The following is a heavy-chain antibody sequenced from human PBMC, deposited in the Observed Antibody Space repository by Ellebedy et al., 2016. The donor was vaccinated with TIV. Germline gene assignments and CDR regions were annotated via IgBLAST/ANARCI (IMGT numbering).Heavy chain of an antibody. D-gene: IGHD2/OR15-2a*01. V-gene: IGHV5-51*01. CDR1: GYNFTHYW. CDR2: IWPGGSDT. Sequence: GESLKISCQASGYNFTHYWNAWVRHMPGKGLEFMGIIWPGGSDTKYSPSFQGQVTISVDKSINTTYLQWNSLKASDTAMYYCATSLSALEPWGQGTLVTVSS. J-gene: IGHJ5*02. CDR3: ATSLSALEP.